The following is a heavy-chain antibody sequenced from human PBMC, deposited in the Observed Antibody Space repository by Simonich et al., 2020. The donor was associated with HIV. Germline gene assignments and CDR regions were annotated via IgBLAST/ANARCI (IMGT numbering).Heavy chain of an antibody. CDR2: INHRGST. Sequence: QVHLQQWGAGLLKPSETLSLTCAVYGGSFSGYYWNWIRQPPGKGLEWIGEINHRGSTDCNSSLKSRVTISVDTSKNQFSLKLSSVTAADTAMYYCARRGGYAFDYWGQGTLVTVSS. V-gene: IGHV4-34*01. CDR1: GGSFSGYY. CDR3: ARRGGYAFDY. D-gene: IGHD5-12*01. J-gene: IGHJ4*02.